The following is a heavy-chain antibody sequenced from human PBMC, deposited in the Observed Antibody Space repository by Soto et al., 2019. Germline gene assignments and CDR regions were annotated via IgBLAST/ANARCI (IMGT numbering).Heavy chain of an antibody. Sequence: EVQLVESGGGLVQPGGSLRLSCAASGFTFNNYCMHWVRQGPGRGLLWVSRIKADGTSTTYADSVKGRFTVSRDNAKNTLYLEMNNLGAEDTALYYCARSYGSNSAFDMWGLGKMVTVSS. V-gene: IGHV3-74*03. CDR1: GFTFNNYC. D-gene: IGHD4-4*01. J-gene: IGHJ3*02. CDR3: ARSYGSNSAFDM. CDR2: IKADGTST.